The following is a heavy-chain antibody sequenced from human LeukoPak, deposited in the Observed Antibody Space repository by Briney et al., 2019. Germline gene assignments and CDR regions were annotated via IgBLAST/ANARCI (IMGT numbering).Heavy chain of an antibody. CDR2: ISGSGGST. D-gene: IGHD3-22*01. Sequence: GGSLRLSCAASGFTFSSYAMSWVRQAPGKGLEWVSAISGSGGSTYYADSVKGRFTISRDNSKNTLYLQMNSLRAEDTAVYYCAKMEGWEYYYDSSGYYYFGYWGQGTLVTVSS. J-gene: IGHJ4*02. CDR1: GFTFSSYA. CDR3: AKMEGWEYYYDSSGYYYFGY. V-gene: IGHV3-23*01.